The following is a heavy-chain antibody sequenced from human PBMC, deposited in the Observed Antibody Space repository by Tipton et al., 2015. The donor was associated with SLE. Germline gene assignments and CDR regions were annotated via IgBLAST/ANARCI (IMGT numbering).Heavy chain of an antibody. Sequence: GLVKPSETLSLTCTVSGGSISSYYWSWIRQPPGKGLEWIGYIYTSGSTNYNPSLKSRVTISVDTSKNQFSLKLSSVTAADTAVYYCARATYYDFWSGYLFDYWGQGTLVTVSS. CDR3: ARATYYDFWSGYLFDY. J-gene: IGHJ4*02. V-gene: IGHV4-4*09. CDR1: GGSISSYY. D-gene: IGHD3-3*01. CDR2: IYTSGST.